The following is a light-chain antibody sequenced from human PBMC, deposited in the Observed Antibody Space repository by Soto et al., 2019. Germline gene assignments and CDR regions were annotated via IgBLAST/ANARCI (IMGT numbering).Light chain of an antibody. CDR2: VAS. V-gene: IGKV1-5*01. Sequence: DIQMTQSPSTLSASVGDRVTITCRASQSLSSWLAWYQQKPGKAPKLLVYVASSLKSGVPSRFSGSGSGTEFSLTISSLQPDDFASYYCQQYKTYPLTFGGGTKVDIK. CDR1: QSLSSW. J-gene: IGKJ4*01. CDR3: QQYKTYPLT.